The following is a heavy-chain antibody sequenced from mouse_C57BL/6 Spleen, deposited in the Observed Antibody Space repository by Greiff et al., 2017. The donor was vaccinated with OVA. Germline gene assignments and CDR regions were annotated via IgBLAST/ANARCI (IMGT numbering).Heavy chain of an antibody. Sequence: EVQLQQSGTELVRPGASVKLSCTASGFNITDDYMHWVKQRPEQGLEWIGDIDPVNGDTEYDSKFQGKATITVDTSSNSAYLQLSSLTSEDTAVYDCARSYGYDGWFAYWGQGTLVTVSA. CDR2: IDPVNGDT. CDR3: ARSYGYDGWFAY. D-gene: IGHD2-2*01. V-gene: IGHV14-4*01. CDR1: GFNITDDY. J-gene: IGHJ3*01.